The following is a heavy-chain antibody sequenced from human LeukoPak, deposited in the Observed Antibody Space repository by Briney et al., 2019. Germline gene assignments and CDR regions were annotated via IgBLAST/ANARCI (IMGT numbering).Heavy chain of an antibody. J-gene: IGHJ6*02. Sequence: GGSLRLSCAASGFTFSSYAMHWVRQAPGKGLEWVAVISYDGSNKYYADPVKGQFTISRDNAKKSLYLQMNSLRGEDTAVYYCARVSPMAAAFSLLYHNYGMDVWGQGTTVTVSS. CDR3: ARVSPMAAAFSLLYHNYGMDV. V-gene: IGHV3-30-3*01. CDR1: GFTFSSYA. CDR2: ISYDGSNK. D-gene: IGHD6-13*01.